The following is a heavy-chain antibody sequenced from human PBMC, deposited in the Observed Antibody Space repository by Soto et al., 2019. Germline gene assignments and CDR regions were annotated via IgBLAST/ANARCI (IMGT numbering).Heavy chain of an antibody. D-gene: IGHD2-21*01. CDR1: GHTFTGYY. CDR3: ARERFQVISDGMDV. V-gene: IGHV1-2*02. J-gene: IGHJ6*02. Sequence: ASVKVSCKASGHTFTGYYVHWVREAPGQGLEWMGWINPETGGTSYAQKFQGRVTLSRDTSINTAYLELSSLRFDDAAVYFCARERFQVISDGMDVWGQGTTVTVSS. CDR2: INPETGGT.